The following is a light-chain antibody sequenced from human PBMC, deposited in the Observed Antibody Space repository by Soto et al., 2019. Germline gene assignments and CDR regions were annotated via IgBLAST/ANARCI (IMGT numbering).Light chain of an antibody. J-gene: IGLJ2*01. V-gene: IGLV2-14*01. CDR2: DVS. CDR3: SSYTSSSTLVV. Sequence: QSALTQPASVSGSPGQSITISCTGTSSDVGGYNYVSWYQQHPGKAPKLMIYDVSNRPSGVSNRFSGSKSDNTASLTISGLQAEDEDDYYCSSYTSSSTLVVFGGGTKLTVL. CDR1: SSDVGGYNY.